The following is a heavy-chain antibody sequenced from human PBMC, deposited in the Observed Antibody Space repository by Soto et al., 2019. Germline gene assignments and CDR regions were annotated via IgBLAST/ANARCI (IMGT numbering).Heavy chain of an antibody. V-gene: IGHV2-5*01. D-gene: IGHD6-6*01. CDR1: GFSLSTSGVG. CDR2: IYWNDNK. J-gene: IGHJ4*02. Sequence: QITLKESGPTLVKPTQTLTLTCTFSGFSLSTSGVGVGWIRQPPGKALEWLALIYWNDNKRYRPSLKSRLTTSKDTSKIPVVLTMTTTDPVDTDTYYCARAYNSSWDYWGQGTLVTVSS. CDR3: ARAYNSSWDY.